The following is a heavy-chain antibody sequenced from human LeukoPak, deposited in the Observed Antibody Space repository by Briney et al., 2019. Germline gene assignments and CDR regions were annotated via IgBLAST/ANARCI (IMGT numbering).Heavy chain of an antibody. CDR2: INPNSGGT. J-gene: IGHJ4*02. D-gene: IGHD4-17*01. V-gene: IGHV1-2*02. CDR1: GGTFSSYA. Sequence: ASVKVSCKASGGTFSSYAISWVRQAPGQGLEWMGWINPNSGGTNYAQKFQGRVTMTRDTSISTAYMELSRLRSDDTAVYYCARGSYGDYFPSVYWGQGTLVTVSS. CDR3: ARGSYGDYFPSVY.